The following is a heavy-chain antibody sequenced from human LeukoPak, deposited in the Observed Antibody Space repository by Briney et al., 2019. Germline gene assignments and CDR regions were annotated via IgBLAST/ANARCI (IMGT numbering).Heavy chain of an antibody. J-gene: IGHJ6*02. CDR1: GGTFSSYA. CDR2: IIPIFGTA. D-gene: IGHD6-19*01. Sequence: ASVKVSCKASGGTFSSYAISWVRQAPGQGLVWMGGIIPIFGTANYAQKFQGRVTITADESTSTAYMELSSLRSEDTAVYYCARRSGWLDYYGMDVWGQGTTVTVSS. V-gene: IGHV1-69*13. CDR3: ARRSGWLDYYGMDV.